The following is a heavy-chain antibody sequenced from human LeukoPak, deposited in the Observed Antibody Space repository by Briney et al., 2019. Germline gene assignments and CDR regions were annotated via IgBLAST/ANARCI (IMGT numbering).Heavy chain of an antibody. CDR2: ISGSGGSA. Sequence: PGGSLSLSCAASGFTFSSYAMSWVRQAPGKGLEWVSAISGSGGSAYYADSVKGRFTISRDNSKNTLYLQMNSLRAEDTAVYYCAKDLEMVAPLPFSYYYYMDVWGKGTTVTVSS. V-gene: IGHV3-23*01. CDR1: GFTFSSYA. J-gene: IGHJ6*03. CDR3: AKDLEMVAPLPFSYYYYMDV. D-gene: IGHD2-15*01.